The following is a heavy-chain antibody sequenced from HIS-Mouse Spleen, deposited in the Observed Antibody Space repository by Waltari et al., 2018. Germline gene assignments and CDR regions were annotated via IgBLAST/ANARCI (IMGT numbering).Heavy chain of an antibody. CDR2: IYYSGST. D-gene: IGHD6-13*01. CDR1: GGSIRSSSYY. Sequence: QLQLQESGPGLVKPSETLSLTCPASGGSIRSSSYYWGWSRQPPGKGLEWIGSIYYSGSTYYNPSLKSRVTISVDTSKNQFSLKLSSVTAADTAVYYCAREIPYSSSWYDWYFDLWGRGTLVTVSS. V-gene: IGHV4-39*07. J-gene: IGHJ2*01. CDR3: AREIPYSSSWYDWYFDL.